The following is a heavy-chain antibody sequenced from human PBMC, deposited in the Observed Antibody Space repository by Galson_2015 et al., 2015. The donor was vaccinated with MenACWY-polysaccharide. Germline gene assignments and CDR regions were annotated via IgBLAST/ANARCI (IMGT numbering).Heavy chain of an antibody. CDR2: IYPGDSDI. D-gene: IGHD1-1*01. V-gene: IGHV5-51*03. Sequence: QSGAEVKKPGESLKVSCKGSGYSFTNYWIGWVRQMPGKGLEWMGIIYPGDSDIKYSPSFQGQVTISADKSISTAYLQWSSLKASDTAIYYCARWLRTGTSSYFYNGMDVWGQGTTAIVSS. J-gene: IGHJ6*02. CDR1: GYSFTNYW. CDR3: ARWLRTGTSSYFYNGMDV.